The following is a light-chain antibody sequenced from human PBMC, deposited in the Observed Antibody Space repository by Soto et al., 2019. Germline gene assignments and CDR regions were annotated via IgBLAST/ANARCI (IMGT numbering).Light chain of an antibody. V-gene: IGKV3-11*01. CDR1: QSVSSSH. Sequence: EILLTQSPGTLSLSPGERATLSCGASQSVSSSHSAWYKHKPRHAPRLLIYDASNRATGIPARLSGSGSGTDFTLTISSLAPEDFAVYYCQQRSNRITFGHGTRLEIK. CDR3: QQRSNRIT. J-gene: IGKJ5*01. CDR2: DAS.